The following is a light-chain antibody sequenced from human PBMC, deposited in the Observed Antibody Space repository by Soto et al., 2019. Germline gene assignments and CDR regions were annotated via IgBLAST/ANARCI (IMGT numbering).Light chain of an antibody. J-gene: IGKJ1*01. V-gene: IGKV1-5*03. Sequence: DIQMTQSPSTLSASVGDRVTITCRASQTINIWLAWFQQKPGKAPKLLIYKTSTLESGVPSRFSGSASGTEFTLTISSLRPDDFATYYCQQYNTYPKTFGQGT. CDR3: QQYNTYPKT. CDR1: QTINIW. CDR2: KTS.